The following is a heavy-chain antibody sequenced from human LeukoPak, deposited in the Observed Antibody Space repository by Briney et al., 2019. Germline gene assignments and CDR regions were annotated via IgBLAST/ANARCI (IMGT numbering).Heavy chain of an antibody. J-gene: IGHJ5*02. CDR1: GFTCSSYS. D-gene: IGHD4-17*01. V-gene: IGHV3-21*01. Sequence: GRSLRLSCAASGFTCSSYSMNWVRQAPGKGLEWVSSISSSSSYIYYADSVKGRFTISRDNAKNSLYLQMNSLRAEDTAVYYCARDTDYGDPNWFDPWGQGTLVTVSS. CDR3: ARDTDYGDPNWFDP. CDR2: ISSSSSYI.